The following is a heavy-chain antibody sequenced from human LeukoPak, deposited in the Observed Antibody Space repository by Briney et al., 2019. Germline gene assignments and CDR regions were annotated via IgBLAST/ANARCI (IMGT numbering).Heavy chain of an antibody. J-gene: IGHJ4*02. CDR3: AKDMRYSSSGSFDY. CDR2: ISWNSGNI. V-gene: IGHV3-9*03. D-gene: IGHD6-6*01. Sequence: PGRSLRLSCAASGFTFDDYAMHWVRQAPGKGLEWVSGISWNSGNIVYADSVRGRFTISRSNANNSLYLQLDSLRAEDMAFYYCAKDMRYSSSGSFDYWGQGTLVTVSS. CDR1: GFTFDDYA.